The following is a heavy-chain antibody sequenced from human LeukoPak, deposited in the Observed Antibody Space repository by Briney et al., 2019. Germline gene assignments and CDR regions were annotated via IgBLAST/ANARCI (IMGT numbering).Heavy chain of an antibody. V-gene: IGHV3-23*01. J-gene: IGHJ4*02. CDR2: LSGSGGRT. CDR3: VKDLPVAGGD. D-gene: IGHD6-19*01. Sequence: HPGGSLRLSCAASGFTFSSYTMSWVRQAPGKGLEWVSELSGSGGRTYYADSVKGRFTISRDNSKNTLYLQMNSLRAEDTAVYYCVKDLPVAGGDWGQGTLVTVSS. CDR1: GFTFSSYT.